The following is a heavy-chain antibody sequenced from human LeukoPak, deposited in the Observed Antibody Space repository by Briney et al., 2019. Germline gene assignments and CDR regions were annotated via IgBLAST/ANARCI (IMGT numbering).Heavy chain of an antibody. V-gene: IGHV3-23*01. Sequence: GGSLRLSCAASGFTFSSYAMRWVRQTPGKGLEWVSTISGSGSGCITYYADAVKDLFTISRDNSKDTLYLQMNSLRAEDTAVYYCAKLLAVTNSYYFNYWGQGTLVTVSS. CDR1: GFTFSSYA. CDR3: AKLLAVTNSYYFNY. D-gene: IGHD6-19*01. CDR2: ISGSGSGCIT. J-gene: IGHJ4*02.